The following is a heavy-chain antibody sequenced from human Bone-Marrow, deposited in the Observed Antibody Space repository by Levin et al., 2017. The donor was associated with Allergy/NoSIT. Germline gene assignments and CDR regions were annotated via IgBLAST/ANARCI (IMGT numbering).Heavy chain of an antibody. V-gene: IGHV3-30*03. J-gene: IGHJ6*02. CDR3: ASGAYGEFYGMDI. CDR1: GFNFGTYV. Sequence: GGSLRLSCVASGFNFGTYVMHWVRQAPGKGLEWVALISYDGSEAYYADFVKGRFTISRDNSKKTLYLELSTLRSEDTAMYYCASGAYGEFYGMDIWGQGTTVTVSS. D-gene: IGHD2-21*01. CDR2: ISYDGSEA.